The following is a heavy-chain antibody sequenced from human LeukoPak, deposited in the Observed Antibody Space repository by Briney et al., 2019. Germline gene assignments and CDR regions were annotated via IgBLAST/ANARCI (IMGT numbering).Heavy chain of an antibody. CDR2: INGSGTTI. J-gene: IGHJ3*02. Sequence: PGGSLTLSRAASGFSFSSYEMNWVRQAPGKGLEWVSYINGSGTTISYAVSVKGRITISRYNAENSLYLQMQSVRGEDTAVYYCARDATTHTIGWYDDAFDIWGDGTMVTVSS. D-gene: IGHD6-19*01. V-gene: IGHV3-48*03. CDR3: ARDATTHTIGWYDDAFDI. CDR1: GFSFSSYE.